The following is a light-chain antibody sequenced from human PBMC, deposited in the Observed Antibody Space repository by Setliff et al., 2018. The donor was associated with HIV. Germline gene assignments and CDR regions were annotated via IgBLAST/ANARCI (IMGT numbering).Light chain of an antibody. Sequence: QSVLTQPPSVSGAPGQRVTISCIGSSSNIGAGYDVHWYQQLPGTAPKLLIYGSRNRPSGVPDRFSGSKSATSASLAITGLQAEDEADYYCQSYDTSLSGYVFGTGTKVTVL. J-gene: IGLJ1*01. CDR1: SSNIGAGYD. CDR2: GSR. V-gene: IGLV1-40*01. CDR3: QSYDTSLSGYV.